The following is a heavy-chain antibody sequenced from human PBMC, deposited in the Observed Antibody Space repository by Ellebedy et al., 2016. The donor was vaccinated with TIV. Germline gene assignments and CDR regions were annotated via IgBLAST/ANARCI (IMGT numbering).Heavy chain of an antibody. J-gene: IGHJ6*02. Sequence: SETLSLXCTVSGGSISGYYWSWIRQPPGKGLEWIGYIYYSGSTNYNPSLKSRVTISVDTSKNQFSLKLSSVTAADTAVYYCARRVPIAAAGTNYYYGMDVWGQGTTVTVSS. D-gene: IGHD6-13*01. V-gene: IGHV4-59*08. CDR1: GGSISGYY. CDR2: IYYSGST. CDR3: ARRVPIAAAGTNYYYGMDV.